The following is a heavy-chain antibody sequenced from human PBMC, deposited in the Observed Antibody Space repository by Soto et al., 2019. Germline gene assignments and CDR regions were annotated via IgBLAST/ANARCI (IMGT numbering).Heavy chain of an antibody. CDR3: ARGFYDSSGFFYAGWFGP. CDR1: GNTFIDNY. Sequence: QVHLVQSGAEVKKPGPPVNASSKPPGNTFIDNYINGCGRALGKGPEWMGWIIPKSGDTKYSEKFQGRVAMTRDTSINTAYMEMTSLRSDDTAVYYCARGFYDSSGFFYAGWFGPWGQGTLVTVSS. CDR2: IIPKSGDT. V-gene: IGHV1-2*02. J-gene: IGHJ5*02. D-gene: IGHD3-22*01.